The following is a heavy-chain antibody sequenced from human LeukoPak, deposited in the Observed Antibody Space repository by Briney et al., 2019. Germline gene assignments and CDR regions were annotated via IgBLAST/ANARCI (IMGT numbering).Heavy chain of an antibody. V-gene: IGHV3-30*18. CDR2: ISYDGSNK. CDR1: GFTFSSYG. CDR3: AKDGPPRGFDP. Sequence: GGSLRLSCAASGFTFSSYGMHWVRQAPGKGLEWVAVISYDGSNKYYADSVKGRFTIPRDNSKNTLYLQMNSLRAEDTAVYYCAKDGPPRGFDPWGQGTLVTVSS. J-gene: IGHJ5*02.